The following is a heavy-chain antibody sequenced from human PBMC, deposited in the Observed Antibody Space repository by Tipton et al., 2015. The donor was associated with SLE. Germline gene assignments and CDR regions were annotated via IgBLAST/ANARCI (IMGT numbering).Heavy chain of an antibody. J-gene: IGHJ4*02. CDR3: ARTEWYQSFDY. Sequence: LRLSCAVYGGSFSGYYWSWIRQPPGKGLEWIGEINHSGSINYNPSLKSRVTISVDTSKNQFSLKLSSVTAADTAVYYCARTEWYQSFDYWGQGSLVTVSS. CDR1: GGSFSGYY. D-gene: IGHD2-2*01. V-gene: IGHV4-34*01. CDR2: INHSGSI.